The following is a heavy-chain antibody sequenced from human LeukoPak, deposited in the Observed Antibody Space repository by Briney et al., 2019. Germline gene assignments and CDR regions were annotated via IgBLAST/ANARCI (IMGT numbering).Heavy chain of an antibody. V-gene: IGHV4-59*01. Sequence: SETLSLTCTVSGGSISSYYWSWIRQPPGKGLEWIGHIYYSGSTNYNPSLKSRVTISVETSKNQFSLKLSSVTAADTAVYYCARVIGDSSGYYPPGFDYWGQGTLVTVSS. CDR2: IYYSGST. D-gene: IGHD3-22*01. CDR1: GGSISSYY. CDR3: ARVIGDSSGYYPPGFDY. J-gene: IGHJ4*02.